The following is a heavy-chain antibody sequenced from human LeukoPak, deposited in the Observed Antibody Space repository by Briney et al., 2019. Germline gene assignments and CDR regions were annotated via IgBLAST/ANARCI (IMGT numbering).Heavy chain of an antibody. CDR2: ISYDGSNK. D-gene: IGHD6-13*01. Sequence: GGSLRLSCAASGFTFSNYGMNWVRQAPGKGLEWVAVISYDGSNKYYVDSVKGRFTISRDNSKNTLYLQMNSLRAEDTAVYYCAKGGEVSSWYKRLKLYFDSWGRGTLVTVSS. J-gene: IGHJ4*02. CDR3: AKGGEVSSWYKRLKLYFDS. CDR1: GFTFSNYG. V-gene: IGHV3-30*18.